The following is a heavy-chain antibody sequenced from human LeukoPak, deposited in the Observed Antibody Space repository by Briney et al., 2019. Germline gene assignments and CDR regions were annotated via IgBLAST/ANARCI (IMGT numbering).Heavy chain of an antibody. V-gene: IGHV5-51*01. CDR2: IYPGDSDT. CDR3: ARLGSVAYCGGDCYQPHAFDI. D-gene: IGHD2-21*02. J-gene: IGHJ3*02. CDR1: GYSFTSYW. Sequence: GESLKISCKGSGYSFTSYWIGWVRQMPGKGLEWMGIIYPGDSDTRYSPSFQGQVTISADKSISTAYLQWSSLKASDTAMYYCARLGSVAYCGGDCYQPHAFDIWDQGTMVTVSS.